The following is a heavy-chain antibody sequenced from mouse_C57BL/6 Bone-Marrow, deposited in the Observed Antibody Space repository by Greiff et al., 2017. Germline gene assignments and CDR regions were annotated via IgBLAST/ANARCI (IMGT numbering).Heavy chain of an antibody. J-gene: IGHJ4*01. CDR1: GYTFTSYW. D-gene: IGHD1-1*01. Sequence: QVHVKQSGAELVKPGASVKLSSKASGYTFTSYWMHWVKQRPGRGLEWIGRIDPNSGGTKYNEKFKSKATLTVDKPSSTAYMQLSSLTSEDSAVYYCARFITTVVARRTYYAMDYWGQGTSVTVSS. CDR3: ARFITTVVARRTYYAMDY. CDR2: IDPNSGGT. V-gene: IGHV1-62-3*01.